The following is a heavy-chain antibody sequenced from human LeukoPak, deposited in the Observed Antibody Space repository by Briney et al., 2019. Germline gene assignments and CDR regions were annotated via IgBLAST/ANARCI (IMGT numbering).Heavy chain of an antibody. J-gene: IGHJ6*03. CDR1: GYTFTGYY. D-gene: IGHD3-16*01. CDR2: INPNSGGT. V-gene: IGHV1-2*02. CDR3: ARGPRGSYYYYYMDV. Sequence: ASVKVSCKASGYTFTGYYMHWVRQAPGQELEWMGWINPNSGGTNYAQKFQGRVTMTRDTSISTAYMELSRLRSDDTAVYYCARGPRGSYYYYYMDVWGKGTTVTVSS.